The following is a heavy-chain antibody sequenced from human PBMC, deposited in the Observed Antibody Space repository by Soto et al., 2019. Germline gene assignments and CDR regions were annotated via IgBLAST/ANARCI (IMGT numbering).Heavy chain of an antibody. CDR2: IYYSGST. Sequence: LSLTCTVSGGSISSYYWSWIRQPPGKGLEWIGYIYYSGSTNYNPSLKSRVTISVDTSKNQFSLKLSSVTAADTAVYYCARFGSGSPHFDYWGQGTLVTVSS. V-gene: IGHV4-59*01. CDR1: GGSISSYY. CDR3: ARFGSGSPHFDY. D-gene: IGHD3-10*01. J-gene: IGHJ4*02.